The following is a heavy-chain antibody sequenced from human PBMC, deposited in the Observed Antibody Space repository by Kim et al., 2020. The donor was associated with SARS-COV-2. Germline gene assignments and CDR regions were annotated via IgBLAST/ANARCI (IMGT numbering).Heavy chain of an antibody. D-gene: IGHD6-19*01. J-gene: IGHJ4*02. CDR3: ARDGGSGWLYYFDY. CDR1: GFTFSSYA. CDR2: ISYDGSNK. Sequence: GGSLRLSCAASGFTFSSYAMHWVRQAPGKGLEWVAVISYDGSNKYYADSVKGRFTISRDNSKNTLYLQMNSLRAEDTAVYYCARDGGSGWLYYFDYWGQGTLVTVSS. V-gene: IGHV3-30-3*01.